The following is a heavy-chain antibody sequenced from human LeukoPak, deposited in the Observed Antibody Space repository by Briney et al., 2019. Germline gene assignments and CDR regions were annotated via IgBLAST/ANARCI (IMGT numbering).Heavy chain of an antibody. V-gene: IGHV3-23*01. CDR3: AKDLMRDRWFGES. J-gene: IGHJ5*02. CDR1: GFTFSSYA. D-gene: IGHD3-10*01. Sequence: GGSLRLSCAASGFTFSSYAMSWVRQAPGKGLEWVSGFSATGGNTYYADSVKGRFTISRDNSKNTLYLEMNSLRVDDTAVYYCAKDLMRDRWFGESWGQGTLVTVSS. CDR2: FSATGGNT.